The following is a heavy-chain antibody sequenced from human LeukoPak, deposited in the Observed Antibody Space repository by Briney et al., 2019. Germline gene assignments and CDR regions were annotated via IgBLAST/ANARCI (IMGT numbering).Heavy chain of an antibody. Sequence: GGSLRLSCAASGFTFSSYAMNWVRQAPGKGLEWVSTISGSGGSTYHADSVKGRFTISRDNSKNTLYLQMNSLRAEDTAVYYCARSATVAYYYYYYMDVWGKGTTVTVSS. CDR3: ARSATVAYYYYYYMDV. J-gene: IGHJ6*03. CDR1: GFTFSSYA. V-gene: IGHV3-23*01. D-gene: IGHD4-23*01. CDR2: ISGSGGST.